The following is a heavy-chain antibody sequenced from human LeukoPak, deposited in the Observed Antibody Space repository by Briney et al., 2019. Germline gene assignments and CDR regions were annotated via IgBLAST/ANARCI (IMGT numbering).Heavy chain of an antibody. Sequence: SETLSLTCTVSGGSISSYYWSWLRQPPGKGLEWIGYIYYSGSTNYNPSLKSRVTISVDTSKNQFSLKLSSVTAADTAVYYCARVHGLYYYGMDVWGQGTTVTVSS. D-gene: IGHD4-17*01. V-gene: IGHV4-59*01. CDR1: GGSISSYY. CDR3: ARVHGLYYYGMDV. CDR2: IYYSGST. J-gene: IGHJ6*02.